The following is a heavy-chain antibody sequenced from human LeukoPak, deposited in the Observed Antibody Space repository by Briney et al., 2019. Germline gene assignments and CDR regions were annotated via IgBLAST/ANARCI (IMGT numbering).Heavy chain of an antibody. D-gene: IGHD3-10*01. CDR3: ARERFGELLPPGPFDY. CDR1: GYTFTSYG. Sequence: SVKVSCKASGYTFTSYGISWVRQAPGQGLEWMGGIIPIFGTANYAQKFQGRVTITADESTSTAYMELSSPRSEDTAVYYCARERFGELLPPGPFDYWGQGTLVTVSS. J-gene: IGHJ4*02. V-gene: IGHV1-69*13. CDR2: IIPIFGTA.